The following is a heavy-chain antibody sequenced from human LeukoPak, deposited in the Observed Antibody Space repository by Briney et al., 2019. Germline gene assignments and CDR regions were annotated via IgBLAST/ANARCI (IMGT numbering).Heavy chain of an antibody. J-gene: IGHJ4*02. CDR3: ARRLNDSSGFIDY. CDR1: GGSISSSSYY. D-gene: IGHD3-22*01. CDR2: IYYSGST. Sequence: PSETLSLTCTVSGGSISSSSYYWGWIRQPPGKGLEWIGSIYYSGSTYYNPSLKSRITISVDTSKNQFSLKLSSVTAADTAVYYCARRLNDSSGFIDYWGQGTLVTVSS. V-gene: IGHV4-39*01.